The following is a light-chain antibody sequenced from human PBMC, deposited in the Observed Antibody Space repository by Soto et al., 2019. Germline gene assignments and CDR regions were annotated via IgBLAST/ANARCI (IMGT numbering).Light chain of an antibody. Sequence: SVLTQPPSVSAAPGQKVTISCSGSSSKIGNNYVSWYQQLPGTAPKLLIYDNNKRPSGIPDRFSGSKSGTSATLGITGLQTGDEADYYCGTWDSSLSACYVFGTGTKVTVL. J-gene: IGLJ1*01. CDR3: GTWDSSLSACYV. V-gene: IGLV1-51*01. CDR2: DNN. CDR1: SSKIGNNY.